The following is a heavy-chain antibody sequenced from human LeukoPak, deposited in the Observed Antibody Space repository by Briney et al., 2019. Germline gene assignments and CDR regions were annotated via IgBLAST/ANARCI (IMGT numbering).Heavy chain of an antibody. CDR3: VRDNYYGMDV. J-gene: IGHJ6*02. Sequence: GGSLRLSCAASGFTFSRSWMHWVRQGPGKGLVWVSRINSDGSSTRYADFVKGQFTISRDNAKNTLYLQMNSLRSEDTALYYCVRDNYYGMDVWGQGTTVTVSS. CDR2: INSDGSST. V-gene: IGHV3-74*01. CDR1: GFTFSRSW.